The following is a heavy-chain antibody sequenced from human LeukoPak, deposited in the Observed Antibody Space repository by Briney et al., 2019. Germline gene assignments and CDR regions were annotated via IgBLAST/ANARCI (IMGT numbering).Heavy chain of an antibody. CDR3: ARVGPGSYVDY. V-gene: IGHV4-30-2*01. CDR1: GGSISSGGNY. Sequence: PSETLSLTCTVSGGSISSGGNYWSWIRQPPGKGLEWIGYIYHSGSTYYNPPLKSRVTISVDRSKNQFSLKVSSVTAADTAVYYCARVGPGSYVDYWGQGTLVTVSS. J-gene: IGHJ4*02. D-gene: IGHD3-10*01. CDR2: IYHSGST.